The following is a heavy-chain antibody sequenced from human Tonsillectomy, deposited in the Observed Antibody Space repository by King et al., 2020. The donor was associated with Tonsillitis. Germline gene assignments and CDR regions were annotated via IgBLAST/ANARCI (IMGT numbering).Heavy chain of an antibody. CDR2: ISSSSSYI. Sequence: DVQLVESGGGLVKPGGSLRLSCAASGFTFSSYSMNWVRQAPGKGLEWVSSISSSSSYIYYADSVKGRFTISRDNAKNSLYLQMNSLRVEDTAVYYCAGPERDTSRYYYYMDVWGKGTTVTVTS. D-gene: IGHD5-24*01. CDR3: AGPERDTSRYYYYMDV. J-gene: IGHJ6*03. CDR1: GFTFSSYS. V-gene: IGHV3-21*01.